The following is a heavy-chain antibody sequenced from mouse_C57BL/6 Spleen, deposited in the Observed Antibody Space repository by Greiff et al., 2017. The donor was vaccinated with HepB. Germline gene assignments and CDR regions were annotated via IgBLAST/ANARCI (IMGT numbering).Heavy chain of an antibody. J-gene: IGHJ2*01. CDR1: GYAFSSSW. V-gene: IGHV1-82*01. CDR3: ARKLTGYFDY. Sequence: VQLQQSGPELVKPGASVKISCKASGYAFSSSWMNWVKQRPGKGLEWIGRIYPGDGDTNYNGKFKGKATLTADKSSSTAYMQLSSLTSEDSAVYFCARKLTGYFDYWGQGTTRTVSS. CDR2: IYPGDGDT. D-gene: IGHD4-1*01.